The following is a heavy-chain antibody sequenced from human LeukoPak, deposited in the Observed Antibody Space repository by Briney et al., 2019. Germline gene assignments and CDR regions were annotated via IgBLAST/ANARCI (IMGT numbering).Heavy chain of an antibody. D-gene: IGHD2-2*01. CDR3: AKGSDIVVVPAAISRANYYYYGMDV. CDR1: GFTFSSYA. V-gene: IGHV3-23*01. CDR2: ISGSGGST. J-gene: IGHJ6*02. Sequence: GGSLRLSCAASGFTFSSYAMSWVRQAPGKGLEWVSAISGSGGSTYYADSVKGRFTISRDNSKSTLYLQMNSLRAEDTAVYYCAKGSDIVVVPAAISRANYYYYGMDVWGQGTTVTVS.